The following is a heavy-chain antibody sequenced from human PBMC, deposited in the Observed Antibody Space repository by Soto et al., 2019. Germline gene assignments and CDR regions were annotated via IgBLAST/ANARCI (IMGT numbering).Heavy chain of an antibody. CDR1: GGSISSSSYY. Sequence: SETLSLTCTVSGGSISSSSYYWGWIRQPPGKGLEWIGSIYYSGSTYYNPSLKIGVTISVDTSTNQFSLKLSSVTAADTAVYYCARRRGYCSGGSCSSYYMDVWGKGTTVTVSS. V-gene: IGHV4-39*01. D-gene: IGHD2-15*01. J-gene: IGHJ6*03. CDR2: IYYSGST. CDR3: ARRRGYCSGGSCSSYYMDV.